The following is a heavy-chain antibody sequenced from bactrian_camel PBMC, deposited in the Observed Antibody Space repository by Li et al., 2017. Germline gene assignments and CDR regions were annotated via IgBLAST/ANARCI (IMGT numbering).Heavy chain of an antibody. CDR2: ISSDGST. CDR3: AADYAQLTAATESCD. D-gene: IGHD1*01. CDR1: GYTIDDSD. V-gene: IGHV3S63*01. J-gene: IGHJ4*01. Sequence: HVQLVESGGGSVQAGGSLKLSCAASGYTIDDSDVSWYRQAPGNGCELVSIISSDGSTYYAESVKGRFTISQDIAENTVYLQMNKLKPEDTAMYYCAADYAQLTAATESCDWGLRTQVTVS.